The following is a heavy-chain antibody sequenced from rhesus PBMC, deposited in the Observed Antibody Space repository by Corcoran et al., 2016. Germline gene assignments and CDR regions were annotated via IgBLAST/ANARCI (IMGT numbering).Heavy chain of an antibody. J-gene: IGHJ6*01. CDR2: IYSNSEST. CDR3: ARDSSGWYYGLDS. Sequence: QVQLQESGPGVVKPSETLCLTCAVHGGTTRSGYASCSWLCHPLRKGLEWIGGIYSNSESTNYNPSLKSRVTISKDTSKNQFSLKLSSVTATDTAVYYCARDSSGWYYGLDSWGQGVVVTVSS. CDR1: GGTTRSGYAS. D-gene: IGHD6-31*01. V-gene: IGHV4S12*01.